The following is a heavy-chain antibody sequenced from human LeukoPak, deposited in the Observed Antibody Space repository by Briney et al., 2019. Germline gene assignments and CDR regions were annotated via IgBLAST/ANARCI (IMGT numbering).Heavy chain of an antibody. Sequence: GEALKISCNGSGYSFTSYWIGWWRQMPGKGLEGMGIIYPGGSDTRYNPSFQGQLTISADKSISTAYLQWSSLKASDPAMYYCGRGYGSAPGDFDIWGAGTMVTVSS. CDR2: IYPGGSDT. CDR1: GYSFTSYW. J-gene: IGHJ3*02. V-gene: IGHV5-51*01. D-gene: IGHD3-10*01. CDR3: GRGYGSAPGDFDI.